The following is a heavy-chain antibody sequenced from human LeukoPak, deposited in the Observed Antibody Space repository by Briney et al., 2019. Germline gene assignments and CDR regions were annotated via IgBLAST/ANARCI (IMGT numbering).Heavy chain of an antibody. CDR1: GFTFRSYW. J-gene: IGHJ6*02. CDR3: ASGADYSNIYYYYGMDV. Sequence: GGSLRLSCAASGFTFRSYWMSWVRQAPGKGLEWVANIKEDGSEKYHVESVKGRFTISRDNAKNSLYLQMNSLRAEDTAMYYCASGADYSNIYYYYGMDVWGQGTTVTVSS. V-gene: IGHV3-7*03. CDR2: IKEDGSEK. D-gene: IGHD4-11*01.